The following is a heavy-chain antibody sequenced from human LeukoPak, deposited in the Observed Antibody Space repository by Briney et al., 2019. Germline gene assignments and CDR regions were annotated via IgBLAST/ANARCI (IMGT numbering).Heavy chain of an antibody. V-gene: IGHV3-20*04. CDR3: ARGVQGGYAQYYFDY. CDR1: GFTFDDYG. Sequence: GGSLRLSCAASGFTFDDYGMSWVRQAPGKGLEWVSGINWNGGSTGYADSVKGRFTISRDNAKNTLYLQMNSLRAEDTAVYYCARGVQGGYAQYYFDYWGQGTLVTVSS. J-gene: IGHJ4*02. D-gene: IGHD5-12*01. CDR2: INWNGGST.